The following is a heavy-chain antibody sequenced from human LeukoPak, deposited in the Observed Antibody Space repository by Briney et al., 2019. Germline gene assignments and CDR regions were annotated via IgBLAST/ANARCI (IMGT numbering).Heavy chain of an antibody. Sequence: ASVKVSCKASGYTFTSYGISWVRQAPGQGLEWMGWISAYNGNTNYAQKLQGRVTMTTDTSTSTAYMELRSLRSDDTAVYYCAGAEYQLLLAYYYGMDVWGQGTTVTVSS. CDR1: GYTFTSYG. CDR2: ISAYNGNT. CDR3: AGAEYQLLLAYYYGMDV. J-gene: IGHJ6*02. D-gene: IGHD2-2*01. V-gene: IGHV1-18*01.